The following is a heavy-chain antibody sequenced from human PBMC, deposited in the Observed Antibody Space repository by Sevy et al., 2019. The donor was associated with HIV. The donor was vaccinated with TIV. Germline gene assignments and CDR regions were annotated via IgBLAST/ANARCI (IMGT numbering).Heavy chain of an antibody. J-gene: IGHJ5*02. Sequence: GGSLRLSCAASGFTFSSYGMHWVRQAPGKGLEWVAVISYDGSNKYYADSVKGRFTISRDNSKNTLYLQMNSLRAEDMAVYYCAKDFDTVTNGEVYWFDPWGQGTLVTVSS. D-gene: IGHD4-17*01. CDR2: ISYDGSNK. CDR1: GFTFSSYG. CDR3: AKDFDTVTNGEVYWFDP. V-gene: IGHV3-30*18.